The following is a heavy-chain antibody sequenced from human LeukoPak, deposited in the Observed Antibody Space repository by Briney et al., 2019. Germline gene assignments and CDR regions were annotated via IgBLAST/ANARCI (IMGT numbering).Heavy chain of an antibody. CDR1: GFTFSNYA. V-gene: IGHV3-30*04. D-gene: IGHD3-16*02. CDR2: ISYDGSNK. J-gene: IGHJ6*02. CDR3: AREYDYVWGNFRYGSYYYGMDV. Sequence: GGSLRLSCAASGFTFSNYAMHWVRQAPGKGLEWVTVISYDGSNKYYADSVKGRFTISRDTSNNTVYLQMNTLRAEDTAVYYCAREYDYVWGNFRYGSYYYGMDVWGQGTTVTVSS.